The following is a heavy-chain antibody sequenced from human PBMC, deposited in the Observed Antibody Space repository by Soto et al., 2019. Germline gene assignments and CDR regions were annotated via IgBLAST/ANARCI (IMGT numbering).Heavy chain of an antibody. V-gene: IGHV3-23*01. J-gene: IGHJ6*02. Sequence: PGGSLRLSCAASGFTFSSCAMGWVRQAPGKGLEWVSDIIDSGASTYYADSVKGRFTISRDNSKSTLYLQMNSLRAEDTALYYCAKGRSYYYYYGVDVWGQGTTVTFSS. CDR2: IIDSGAST. CDR3: AKGRSYYYYYGVDV. CDR1: GFTFSSCA.